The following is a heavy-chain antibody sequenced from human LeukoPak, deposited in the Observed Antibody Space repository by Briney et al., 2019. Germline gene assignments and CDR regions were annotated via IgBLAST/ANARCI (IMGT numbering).Heavy chain of an antibody. V-gene: IGHV3-48*01. D-gene: IGHD5-18*01. CDR1: GFTFSSYS. CDR3: ARGDTAMVTDY. J-gene: IGHJ4*02. CDR2: ISSSSSTI. Sequence: GGSLRLSCAASGFTFSSYSMNWVRQAPGKGLEWVSYISSSSSTIYYADSVKGRFTISRDNAKNSLYLQMNSLRAEDTAVYYCARGDTAMVTDYWGQGTLVTVSS.